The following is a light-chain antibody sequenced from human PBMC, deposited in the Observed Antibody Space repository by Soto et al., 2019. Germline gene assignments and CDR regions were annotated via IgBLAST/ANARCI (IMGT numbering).Light chain of an antibody. Sequence: DIVFTHSPGTLSLSPGARATLSCSASQSVSSSYLAWYQQKPGQAPRLLIYGASSRATGIPDRFSGSGSGTDFTLTISRLEPEDFAVYYCQQYGSSPRTFGGGTKVDIK. CDR1: QSVSSSY. CDR3: QQYGSSPRT. J-gene: IGKJ4*01. V-gene: IGKV3-20*01. CDR2: GAS.